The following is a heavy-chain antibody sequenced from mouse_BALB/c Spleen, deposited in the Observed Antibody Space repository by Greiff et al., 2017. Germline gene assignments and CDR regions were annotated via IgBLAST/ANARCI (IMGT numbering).Heavy chain of an antibody. Sequence: VQLQQSGAELVKPGASVKLSCTASGFNIKDTYMHWVKQRPEQGLEWIGRIDPANGNTKYDPKFQGKATITADTSSNTAYLQLSSLTSEDTAVYYCARSRDGYYYFDDWGQGTTLTVSS. D-gene: IGHD2-3*01. CDR1: GFNIKDTY. CDR2: IDPANGNT. CDR3: ARSRDGYYYFDD. V-gene: IGHV14-3*02. J-gene: IGHJ2*01.